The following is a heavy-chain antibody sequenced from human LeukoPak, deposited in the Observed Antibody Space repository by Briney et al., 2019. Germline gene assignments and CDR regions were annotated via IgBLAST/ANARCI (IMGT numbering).Heavy chain of an antibody. J-gene: IGHJ4*02. D-gene: IGHD6-19*01. CDR1: GVSTTNGIYY. V-gene: IGHV4-39*01. CDR2: VHNVGST. CDR3: ARHAEYNSGWHFYLDH. Sequence: SETLSLTCTVSGVSTTNGIYYWAWLRQSPGTGLEWIGSVHNVGSTYYNLSPRSRVTMSIDTSKNQFSLRLNSVTAADTAVYYCARHAEYNSGWHFYLDHWGQGILVTVSS.